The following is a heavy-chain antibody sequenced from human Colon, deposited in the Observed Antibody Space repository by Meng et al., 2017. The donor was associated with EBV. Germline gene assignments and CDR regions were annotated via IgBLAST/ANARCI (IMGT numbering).Heavy chain of an antibody. CDR2: INHSGSA. Sequence: HVQLQQVGAGLLKPSETLSLTCGVSGGSLSGYYWSWIRHFPGRTLEFIGDINHSGSANYNPSLRSRVTISVDTSKNQIFLNLHSVTAADTAVYHCARTFGYCSNNNCPRTLGYWGQGTLVTVSS. CDR3: ARTFGYCSNNNCPRTLGY. D-gene: IGHD2-2*03. CDR1: GGSLSGYY. J-gene: IGHJ4*02. V-gene: IGHV4-34*02.